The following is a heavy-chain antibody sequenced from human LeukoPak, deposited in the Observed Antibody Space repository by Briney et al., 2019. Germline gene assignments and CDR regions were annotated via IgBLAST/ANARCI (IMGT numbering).Heavy chain of an antibody. CDR3: ARHASVSGNWPTPLDH. CDR1: GGSISSSSYY. J-gene: IGHJ4*02. V-gene: IGHV4-39*01. Sequence: SETLSLTCTVSGGSISSSSYYWGWVRQPPGKGLEWIANIYYSGSTYYSLSLRSRVTIYVDTSKNQFSLKLTSVTAADTAVYYCARHASVSGNWPTPLDHWGQGSLVTVSS. CDR2: IYYSGST. D-gene: IGHD3-3*01.